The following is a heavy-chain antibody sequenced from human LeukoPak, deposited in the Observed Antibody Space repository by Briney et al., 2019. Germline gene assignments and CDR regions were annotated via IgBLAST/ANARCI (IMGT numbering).Heavy chain of an antibody. V-gene: IGHV3-21*01. CDR2: ISSSSSYI. Sequence: GALGLSCAASGFTFSSYAMSWVRQAPGKGLEWVSSISSSSSYIYYADSVKGRFTISRDNAKNSLYLQMNSLRAEDTAVYYCARGGGLQDYWGQGTLVTVSS. CDR1: GFTFSSYA. CDR3: ARGGGLQDY. D-gene: IGHD5-24*01. J-gene: IGHJ4*02.